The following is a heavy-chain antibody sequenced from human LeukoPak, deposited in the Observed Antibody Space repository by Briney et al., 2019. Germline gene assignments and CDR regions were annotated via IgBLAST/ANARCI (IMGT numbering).Heavy chain of an antibody. Sequence: SETLSLTCTVSGGSISSSSYYWGWICQPPGKGLEWIGSIYYSGSTYYNPSLKSRVTISVDTSKNQFSLKLSSVTAAVTAVYYCARELDTAMVGPDYCGQGTLVTVSS. J-gene: IGHJ4*02. V-gene: IGHV4-39*01. CDR3: ARELDTAMVGPDY. CDR2: IYYSGST. CDR1: GGSISSSSYY. D-gene: IGHD5-18*01.